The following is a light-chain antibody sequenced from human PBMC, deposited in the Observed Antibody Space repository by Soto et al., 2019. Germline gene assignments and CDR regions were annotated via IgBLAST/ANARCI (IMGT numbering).Light chain of an antibody. CDR1: QSVSSSY. J-gene: IGKJ2*01. Sequence: EIVLTQSPGTLSLSPGERATLSCRASQSVSSSYLAWYQQKPGQAPRLLIYGASTRATGIPARFSGSGSGTEFTLTISSLQSEDFAVYYCQQYNTWPLFGQGTKLEIK. V-gene: IGKV3-15*01. CDR2: GAS. CDR3: QQYNTWPL.